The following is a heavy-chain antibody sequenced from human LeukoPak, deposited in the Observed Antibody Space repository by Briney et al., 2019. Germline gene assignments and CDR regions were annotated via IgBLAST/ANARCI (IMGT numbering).Heavy chain of an antibody. D-gene: IGHD5-12*01. J-gene: IGHJ5*02. CDR1: GYTFTGYY. CDR3: ARDGYSGYAIMENWFDP. V-gene: IGHV1-2*02. Sequence: GASVKVSCKASGYTFTGYYMHWVRQAPGQGLEWMGWINPNSGGTNYAQKFQGRVTMTRDTSISTAYMELSRLRSDDTAVYYCARDGYSGYAIMENWFDPWGQGTLVTVSS. CDR2: INPNSGGT.